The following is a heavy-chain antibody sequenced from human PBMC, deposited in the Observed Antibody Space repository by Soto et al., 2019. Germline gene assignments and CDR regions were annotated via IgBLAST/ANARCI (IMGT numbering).Heavy chain of an antibody. CDR2: IRSKTSSETR. CDR3: TTDGFTGIVGI. V-gene: IGHV3-15*01. CDR1: GLPFTKSW. Sequence: FLRLSCAASGLPFTKSWMTWVRQAPGKGLEWVGRIRSKTSSETREYAAPVKGRFTISRDDSKNMLYLEMNSLKIEDTGMYYCTTDGFTGIVGIWGQGTMVTVSS. D-gene: IGHD3-22*01. J-gene: IGHJ3*02.